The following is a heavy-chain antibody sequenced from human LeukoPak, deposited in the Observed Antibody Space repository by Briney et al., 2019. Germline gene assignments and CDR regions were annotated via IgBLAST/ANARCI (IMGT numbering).Heavy chain of an antibody. V-gene: IGHV3-48*04. D-gene: IGHD3-22*01. J-gene: IGHJ4*02. CDR2: ISSSSTI. Sequence: GGSLRLSCAASGFTFSSYSMNWVRQAPGKGLEWVSYISSSSTIYYAGSVKGRFTISRDNAKNSLYLQTNSLRAEDTAVYYCARELDDSSGYYHYYFDYWGQGTLVTVSS. CDR3: ARELDDSSGYYHYYFDY. CDR1: GFTFSSYS.